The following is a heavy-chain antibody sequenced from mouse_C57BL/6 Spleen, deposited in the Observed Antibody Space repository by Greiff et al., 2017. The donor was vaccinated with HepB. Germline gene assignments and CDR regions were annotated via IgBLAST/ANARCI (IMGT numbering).Heavy chain of an antibody. D-gene: IGHD3-2*02. Sequence: EVQLQQSGPELVKPGASVKISCKASGYTFTDYYMNWVKQSHGKSLEWIGDINPNNGGTSYNQKFKGKATLTVDKSSSTAYMELRSLTSEDSAVYYCARFPTAQATLYYFDYWGQGTTLTVSS. CDR3: ARFPTAQATLYYFDY. CDR2: INPNNGGT. CDR1: GYTFTDYY. J-gene: IGHJ2*01. V-gene: IGHV1-26*01.